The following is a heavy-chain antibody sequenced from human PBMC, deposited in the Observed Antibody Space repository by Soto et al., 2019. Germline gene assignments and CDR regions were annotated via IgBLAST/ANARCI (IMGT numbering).Heavy chain of an antibody. CDR2: IIPMFDTP. CDR1: GGTFNTYA. D-gene: IGHD3-16*02. CDR3: TRSIGSGGVIGGFDY. J-gene: IGHJ4*02. V-gene: IGHV1-69*01. Sequence: QVQLVQSETEVKKPGSAVKVSCKASGGTFNTYAMNWVRQAPGQGLEWMGGIIPMFDTPRYAQKFQGRVTITVDESTTTDYMELSSLRSDDTAVYYCTRSIGSGGVIGGFDYWGQGTLVTVSS.